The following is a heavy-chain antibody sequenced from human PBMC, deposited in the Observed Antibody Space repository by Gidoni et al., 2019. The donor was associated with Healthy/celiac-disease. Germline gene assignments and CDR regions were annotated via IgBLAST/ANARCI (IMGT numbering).Heavy chain of an antibody. CDR3: ATGTGSYYYYGMDV. J-gene: IGHJ6*02. CDR2: FDPEDGET. CDR1: GYTLTALS. V-gene: IGHV1-24*01. Sequence: QVQLVQFGAEVKKPGASVKVSCKVSGYTLTALSMHWVRQAPGKGLEWMGGFDPEDGETIYAQKFQGRVTMTEDTSTDTAYMELSSLRSEDTAVYYCATGTGSYYYYGMDVWGQGTTVTVSS.